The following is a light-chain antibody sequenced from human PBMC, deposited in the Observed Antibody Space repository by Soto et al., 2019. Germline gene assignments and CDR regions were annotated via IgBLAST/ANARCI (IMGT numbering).Light chain of an antibody. V-gene: IGKV3-20*01. Sequence: EIGMTQSPATLSVSPGERATLSCRASQSIRSSSLAWYQQKPGQAPRLLIYGGSSRATGIPDRFSGGGSGTDFSLTISRLETEDFSVYYCHQYGSSPLTFGGGTKVDI. J-gene: IGKJ4*01. CDR3: HQYGSSPLT. CDR1: QSIRSSS. CDR2: GGS.